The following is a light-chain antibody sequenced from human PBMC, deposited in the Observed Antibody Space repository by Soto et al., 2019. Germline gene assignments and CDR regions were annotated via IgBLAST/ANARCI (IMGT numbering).Light chain of an antibody. CDR1: QSVSSN. Sequence: EIVMTQSPATLSVSPGERVTLSCRASQSVSSNLAWYQQKPGQAPRLLIYGASTRATGIPARFSGSGPGTEFTLTISSLQSEDFAVYYCQQYNSWPLTFGQGTLLEI. J-gene: IGKJ5*01. CDR2: GAS. CDR3: QQYNSWPLT. V-gene: IGKV3-15*01.